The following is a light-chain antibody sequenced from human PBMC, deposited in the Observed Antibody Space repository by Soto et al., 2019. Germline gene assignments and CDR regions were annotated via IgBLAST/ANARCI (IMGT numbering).Light chain of an antibody. V-gene: IGKV1-39*01. CDR2: ITS. J-gene: IGKJ3*01. CDR1: QIIGSY. Sequence: DIQMTQSPSSLSASVGDRVTITCRASQIIGSYLNWYQQKPGKAPELLIYITSSLKSGVPSRFSGSVSGTDFTLTISSLQPEDFATYYCQQCSSLPFTFGPGTKVDIK. CDR3: QQCSSLPFT.